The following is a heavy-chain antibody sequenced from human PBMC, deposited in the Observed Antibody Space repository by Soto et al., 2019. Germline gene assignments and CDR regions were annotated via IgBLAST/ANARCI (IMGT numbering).Heavy chain of an antibody. V-gene: IGHV3-7*01. CDR2: IKQDGSVK. CDR1: GFTFSSYW. J-gene: IGHJ6*04. Sequence: QLVESGGGLVQPGGSLRLSCAASGFTFSSYWMSWVRQAPGKGLEWVANIKQDGSVKYYVDSVKGRFTISRDNAKNSLYLQMNSLRAEDTAVYYCARADALRFSGVWGKGTTVTVSS. CDR3: ARADALRFSGV. D-gene: IGHD3-3*01.